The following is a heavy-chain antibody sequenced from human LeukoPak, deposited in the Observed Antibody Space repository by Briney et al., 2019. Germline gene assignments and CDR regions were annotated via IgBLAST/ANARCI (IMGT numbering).Heavy chain of an antibody. CDR3: AKRPSGSYSAYFDY. Sequence: GGSLRLSCAASGFTFSSYGMHWVRQAPGKGLEWVSAITGSGGSTYYADSVKGRFTISRDNSKNTLYLQMNSLRAEDTAVYYCAKRPSGSYSAYFDYWGQGTLVTVSS. D-gene: IGHD3-10*01. CDR2: ITGSGGST. CDR1: GFTFSSYG. V-gene: IGHV3-23*01. J-gene: IGHJ4*02.